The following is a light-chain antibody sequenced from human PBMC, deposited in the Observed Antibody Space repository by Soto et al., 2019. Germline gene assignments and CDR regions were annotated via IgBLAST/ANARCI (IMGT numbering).Light chain of an antibody. Sequence: DVQMTQSPSSLAASVVDRVTITFRASQTVITYLNWYQQKPGKAPKLLIYAASSLQSGVPSRFSGSGSGTDFTLTISSLQPEDFATYYCQQSYSTPLTFGGGTKVDIK. J-gene: IGKJ4*01. CDR1: QTVITY. V-gene: IGKV1-39*01. CDR2: AAS. CDR3: QQSYSTPLT.